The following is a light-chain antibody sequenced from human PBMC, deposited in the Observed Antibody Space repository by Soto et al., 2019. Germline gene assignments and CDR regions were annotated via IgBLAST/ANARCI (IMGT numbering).Light chain of an antibody. V-gene: IGLV2-14*01. J-gene: IGLJ3*02. Sequence: QSALTQPASVSGSPGQSITISCTGTSSDIGSHNFVSWHQQHPGKAPKFIIYGVSNRPSGVSNRFSGSQSGNTAALTIAGLQSDDEAEYYCSSYTSTYIGVFAGGTKLTVL. CDR2: GVS. CDR3: SSYTSTYIGV. CDR1: SSDIGSHNF.